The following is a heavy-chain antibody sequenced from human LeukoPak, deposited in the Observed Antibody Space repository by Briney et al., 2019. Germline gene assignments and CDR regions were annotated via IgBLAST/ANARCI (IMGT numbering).Heavy chain of an antibody. J-gene: IGHJ4*02. V-gene: IGHV3-43*02. CDR3: AKDFSGYSSPVGGYYFDY. Sequence: GRSLRLSCAASGFTFDDYAMHWVRQAPGKGLEWVSLISGDGGSTYYADSVKGRFTISRDNSKNSLYLQMNSLRTEDTALYYCAKDFSGYSSPVGGYYFDYWGQGTLVTVSS. CDR2: ISGDGGST. D-gene: IGHD6-13*01. CDR1: GFTFDDYA.